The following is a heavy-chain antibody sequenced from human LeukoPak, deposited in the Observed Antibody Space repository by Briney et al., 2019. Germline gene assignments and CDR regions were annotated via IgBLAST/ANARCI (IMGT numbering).Heavy chain of an antibody. Sequence: SETLSLTCTVSGGSISSGGYYWRWIRQHPGKGLEWIAYIYYSGSTNYNPSLKSRLTISVDTSKNQLSLKLSSVTAADTAVYYCARDRGSEGGFDYWGQGTRVTVSS. V-gene: IGHV4-61*08. CDR1: GGSISSGGYY. CDR2: IYYSGST. D-gene: IGHD2-15*01. CDR3: ARDRGSEGGFDY. J-gene: IGHJ4*01.